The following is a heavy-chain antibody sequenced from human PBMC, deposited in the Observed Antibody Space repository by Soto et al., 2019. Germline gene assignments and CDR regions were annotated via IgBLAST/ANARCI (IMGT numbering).Heavy chain of an antibody. CDR3: ARVLLSSGLIFDY. V-gene: IGHV4-31*03. Sequence: QVQLQESGPGLVKPSQTLSLTCTVSGGSISSGGYYWSWIRQHPGKGLEWIGYFYYSGSTYYNPSLKCRVTISVDKSKHQFSLKLSSVTAADTAGYYCARVLLSSGLIFDYWGQGTLVTVSS. CDR2: FYYSGST. D-gene: IGHD3-22*01. J-gene: IGHJ4*02. CDR1: GGSISSGGYY.